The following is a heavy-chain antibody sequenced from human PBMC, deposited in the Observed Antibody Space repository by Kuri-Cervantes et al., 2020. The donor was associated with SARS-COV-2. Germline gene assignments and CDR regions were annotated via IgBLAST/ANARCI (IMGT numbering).Heavy chain of an antibody. D-gene: IGHD3-10*01. CDR3: ARDPDGWFGEPPDAFDI. V-gene: IGHV3-23*01. CDR2: ISGSGVGT. J-gene: IGHJ3*02. Sequence: GESLKISCAASGFTFSSYAMNWVRQAPGKGLEWVAAISGSGVGTYYADSVKGRFTISRDNSKNTLYLQMNSLRAEDTAVYYCARDPDGWFGEPPDAFDIWGQGTMVTVSS. CDR1: GFTFSSYA.